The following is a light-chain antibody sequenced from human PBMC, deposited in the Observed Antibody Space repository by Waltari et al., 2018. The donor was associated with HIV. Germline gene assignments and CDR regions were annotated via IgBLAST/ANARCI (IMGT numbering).Light chain of an antibody. CDR1: SGSVSTNYY. Sequence: QTVLTQEPSFSVSPGGTVTLTCGLSSGSVSTNYYPSWYQQTPGQAPRTLIYSTNTRSSGVPDRFSGSILGNKAALTITGAQADDESEYHCVLYMGSGIWVFGGGTKLTVL. J-gene: IGLJ3*02. CDR3: VLYMGSGIWV. CDR2: STN. V-gene: IGLV8-61*01.